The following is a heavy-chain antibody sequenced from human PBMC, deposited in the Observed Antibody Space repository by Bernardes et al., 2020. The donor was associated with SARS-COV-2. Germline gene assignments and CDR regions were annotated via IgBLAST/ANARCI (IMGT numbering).Heavy chain of an antibody. Sequence: SETLSLTCTVSGGSISSGSYYWSWIRQPAGKGLEWIGRIYTSGSTNYNPSLKSRVTISVDTSKNQFSLKLSSVTAADTAVYYCARAPREWPEDYYGMDVWGQGTTVTVSS. V-gene: IGHV4-61*02. CDR3: ARAPREWPEDYYGMDV. CDR2: IYTSGST. CDR1: GGSISSGSYY. D-gene: IGHD3-3*01. J-gene: IGHJ6*02.